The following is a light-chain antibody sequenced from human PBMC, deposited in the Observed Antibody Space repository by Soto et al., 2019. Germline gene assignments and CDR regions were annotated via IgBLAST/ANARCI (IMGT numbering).Light chain of an antibody. Sequence: DIQMTHSPSTLSASVGDRVTITCRASQSIRTWLAWYQQKAGKAPKLLIYRASSLESGVPSRFSGSGSGTEFTLTISSLQPDDFATYYCQQYDTYSATFGQGTKVDIK. J-gene: IGKJ2*01. CDR2: RAS. V-gene: IGKV1-5*03. CDR1: QSIRTW. CDR3: QQYDTYSAT.